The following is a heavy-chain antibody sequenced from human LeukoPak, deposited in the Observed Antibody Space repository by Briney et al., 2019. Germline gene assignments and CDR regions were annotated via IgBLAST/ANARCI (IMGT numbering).Heavy chain of an antibody. CDR2: ISAYNGNT. CDR1: GYTFTSYG. D-gene: IGHD2-15*01. V-gene: IGHV1-18*01. CDR3: ARDRGDCSGGSCYGAWFDY. J-gene: IGHJ4*02. Sequence: ASVKVSCKASGYTFTSYGISWVQQAPGQGLEWMGWISAYNGNTNYAQKLQGRVTMTTDTSTSTAYMELRSLRSDDTAVYYCARDRGDCSGGSCYGAWFDYWGQGTLVTVSS.